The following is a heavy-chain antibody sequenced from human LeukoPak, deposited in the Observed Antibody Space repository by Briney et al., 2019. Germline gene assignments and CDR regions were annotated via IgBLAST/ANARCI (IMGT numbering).Heavy chain of an antibody. CDR2: ISYDASNK. D-gene: IGHD2-2*01. V-gene: IGHV3-30*18. Sequence: GGSLRLSCAASGFTFNTYTMNWVRQAPGKGLEWVAVISYDASNKYYADSVKGRFTISRDNSKNTLYLQMNSLRTEDTAVYYCAKSGGYCSTTSCPPAFDCWGQGTLVTVSS. CDR1: GFTFNTYT. J-gene: IGHJ4*02. CDR3: AKSGGYCSTTSCPPAFDC.